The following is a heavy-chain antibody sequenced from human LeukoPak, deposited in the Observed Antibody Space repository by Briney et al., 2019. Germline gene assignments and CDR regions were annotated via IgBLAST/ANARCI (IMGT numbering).Heavy chain of an antibody. CDR2: MLDTVTT. CDR3: ATIKRGNIFGYFDF. J-gene: IGHJ4*02. CDR1: GASMNTHY. D-gene: IGHD5-18*01. Sequence: SETLSLTCAVSGASMNTHYWSWIRQPPGKGLEWIGYMLDTVTTKDNPSLKSRFTLSAETSKNQFSLRLTSVTAADTAVYYCATIKRGNIFGYFDFWGQGIPVTVSS. V-gene: IGHV4-59*11.